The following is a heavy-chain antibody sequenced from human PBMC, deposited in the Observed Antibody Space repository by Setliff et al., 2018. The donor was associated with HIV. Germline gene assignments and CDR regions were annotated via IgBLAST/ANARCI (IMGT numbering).Heavy chain of an antibody. CDR1: GYAFTDYS. CDR2: INPDSRGT. J-gene: IGHJ4*02. CDR3: ARGVKGIATTGKYYFDY. D-gene: IGHD6-13*01. Sequence: ASVKASCKTSGYAFTDYSIHWVRQAPGQGLEWVGRINPDSRGTNYAQTFQGRVTMTRDTSVSTAYMELSRLKSDDTAVFYCARGVKGIATTGKYYFDYWGQGTLVTVSS. V-gene: IGHV1-2*06.